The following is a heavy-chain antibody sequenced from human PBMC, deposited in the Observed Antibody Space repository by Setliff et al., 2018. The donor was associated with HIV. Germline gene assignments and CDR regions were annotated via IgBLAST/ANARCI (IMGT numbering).Heavy chain of an antibody. Sequence: PSETLSLTCAVSGYSISSGYYWGWIRQPPGKGLEWIGSIYHSGSTYYNPSLKSRVTISVDTSKNQFSLKLSSVTAADTAVYYCARVINYYDSSPFDYWGQGTLVTVSS. J-gene: IGHJ4*02. CDR2: IYHSGST. V-gene: IGHV4-38-2*01. CDR1: GYSISSGYY. D-gene: IGHD3-22*01. CDR3: ARVINYYDSSPFDY.